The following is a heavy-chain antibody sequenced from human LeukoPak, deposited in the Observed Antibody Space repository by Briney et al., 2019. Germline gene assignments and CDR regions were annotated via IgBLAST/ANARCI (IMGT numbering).Heavy chain of an antibody. D-gene: IGHD3-3*01. Sequence: PSETLSLTCTVSGGSISSYYWSWIRQPPGKGLEWIGYIYYSGTTNYNPSLKSRVTISVDTSKNLFSLRLSSVTAADTAVYYCARAPFVEYNTAFLVWGQGTLVTVPS. V-gene: IGHV4-59*01. CDR2: IYYSGTT. CDR3: ARAPFVEYNTAFLV. CDR1: GGSISSYY. J-gene: IGHJ4*02.